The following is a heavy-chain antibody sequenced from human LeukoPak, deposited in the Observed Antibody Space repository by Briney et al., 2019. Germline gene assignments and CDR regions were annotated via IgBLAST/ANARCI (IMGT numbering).Heavy chain of an antibody. CDR3: ARRATYYYYMDV. CDR2: IYHSGST. D-gene: IGHD5-12*01. J-gene: IGHJ6*03. V-gene: IGHV4-39*01. CDR1: GGSISSSGYY. Sequence: SETLSLTCTVSGGSISSSGYYWGWIRQPPGKGSEWIGRIYHSGSTSYNPSLKSRVTISVDTSKNQFSLKVSSVTAADTAVYYCARRATYYYYMDVWGKGTTVTVSS.